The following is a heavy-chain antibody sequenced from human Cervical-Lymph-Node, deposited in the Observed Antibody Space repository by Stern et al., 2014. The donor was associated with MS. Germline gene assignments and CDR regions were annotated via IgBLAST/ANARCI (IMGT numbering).Heavy chain of an antibody. V-gene: IGHV3-48*02. D-gene: IGHD2/OR15-2a*01. Sequence: EVHLVESGGGLVRPAGSLRLSCAASGFIFSDYPINWVRQAPGKGLEWISYISGDTNTIYYADSVKGRFTVSRDNAINSVFLQMRSLTDEDTAVYYCARGPFYLSWGRGTLVTVSS. J-gene: IGHJ4*02. CDR2: ISGDTNTI. CDR3: ARGPFYLS. CDR1: GFIFSDYP.